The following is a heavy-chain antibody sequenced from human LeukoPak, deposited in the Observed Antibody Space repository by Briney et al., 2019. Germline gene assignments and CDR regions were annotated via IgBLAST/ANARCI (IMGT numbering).Heavy chain of an antibody. CDR2: IASDGSST. CDR3: ARGRPHGSDY. CDR1: GFTFSSYW. Sequence: GGSLRLSCAASGFTFSSYWMNWVRQAPGKGLVWVSRIASDGSSTTYADSVKGRFSISRDNAKNTLYLQMNSLRVEDTAVYYCARGRPHGSDYWGQGTLVTVSS. V-gene: IGHV3-74*01. D-gene: IGHD2-15*01. J-gene: IGHJ4*02.